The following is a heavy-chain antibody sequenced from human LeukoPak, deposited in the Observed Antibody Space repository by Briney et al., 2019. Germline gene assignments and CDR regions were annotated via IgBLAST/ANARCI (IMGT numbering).Heavy chain of an antibody. Sequence: GGSLRLSCAASGFTFDDYGMSWVRQAPGKGLEWVSGINRNGGSTGYADSVKGRFTISRDNAKNSLYLQMNSLRAEDTALYYCASSFCSSTSCALNYFDYWGQGTLVTVSS. J-gene: IGHJ4*02. CDR2: INRNGGST. CDR3: ASSFCSSTSCALNYFDY. D-gene: IGHD2-2*01. CDR1: GFTFDDYG. V-gene: IGHV3-20*04.